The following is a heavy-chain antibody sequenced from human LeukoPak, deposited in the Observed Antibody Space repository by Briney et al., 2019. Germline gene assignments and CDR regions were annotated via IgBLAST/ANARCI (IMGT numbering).Heavy chain of an antibody. CDR3: ARGDGNSMNY. Sequence: PGGSLRLSCAASGFTFTSYDMNWVRQAPGKGLEWVSYISSSGSTIYYADSVKGRFTISRDNAKNSLYLQMDSLRAEGTAVYYCARGDGNSMNYWGQGTLLTVSS. D-gene: IGHD4-23*01. CDR1: GFTFTSYD. J-gene: IGHJ4*02. CDR2: ISSSGSTI. V-gene: IGHV3-48*03.